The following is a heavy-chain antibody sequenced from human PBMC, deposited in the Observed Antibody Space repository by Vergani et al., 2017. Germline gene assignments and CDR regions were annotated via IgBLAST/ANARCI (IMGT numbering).Heavy chain of an antibody. CDR1: GFTFSSYS. J-gene: IGHJ6*02. CDR3: QTAAGHYYYYGMDV. V-gene: IGHV3-21*01. D-gene: IGHD6-13*01. Sequence: EVQLVESGGGLVKPGGSLRLSCAASGFTFSSYSMNWVRQAPGKGLEWVSSISSSSSYIYYADSVKGRFTISRDNAKNSLYLQMNSLRAEDTAVYYCQTAAGHYYYYGMDVWGQGTTVTVSS. CDR2: ISSSSSYI.